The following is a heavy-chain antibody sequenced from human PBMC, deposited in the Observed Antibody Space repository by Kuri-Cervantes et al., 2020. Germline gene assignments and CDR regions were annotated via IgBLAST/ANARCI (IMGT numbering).Heavy chain of an antibody. J-gene: IGHJ4*02. CDR2: ISPNSGGT. CDR1: GYTFTGYY. V-gene: IGHV1-2*02. CDR3: ARVHSGYDDGIDY. D-gene: IGHD5-12*01. Sequence: ASVKVSCKASGYTFTGYYMHWVRQAPGQGLEWMGWISPNSGGTNYAQKFQGRVTMTRDTSISTAYMELSSLRSEDTAVYYCARVHSGYDDGIDYWGQGTLVTVSS.